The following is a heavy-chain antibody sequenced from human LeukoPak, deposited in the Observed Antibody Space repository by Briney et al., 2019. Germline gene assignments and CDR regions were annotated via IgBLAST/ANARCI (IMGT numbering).Heavy chain of an antibody. Sequence: SETLSLTCTVSVGSISSNSYYWGWIRQPPGKGLEWIGSVYYSGSTYHNPSLKSRVTISVDTSKDQFTLKLSSVTAADTAVYYCARCGRGGRFYFDYWGQGTLVTVSS. CDR1: VGSISSNSYY. D-gene: IGHD2-15*01. V-gene: IGHV4-39*01. J-gene: IGHJ4*02. CDR3: ARCGRGGRFYFDY. CDR2: VYYSGST.